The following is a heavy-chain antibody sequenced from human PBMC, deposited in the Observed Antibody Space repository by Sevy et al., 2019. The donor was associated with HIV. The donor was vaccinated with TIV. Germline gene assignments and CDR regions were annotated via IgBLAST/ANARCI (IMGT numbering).Heavy chain of an antibody. V-gene: IGHV3-48*01. CDR1: GFTFSTYS. D-gene: IGHD5-12*01. CDR3: ARERDGYNYGLDY. CDR2: ITGRSSSI. Sequence: GGSLRLSCAASGFTFSTYSMNWVRQAPGKGLEWVSYITGRSSSIYYAASVRGRLTISRDNPKNLLFLQMKSLRAEDTAVYYCARERDGYNYGLDYWGQGTLVTVSS. J-gene: IGHJ4*02.